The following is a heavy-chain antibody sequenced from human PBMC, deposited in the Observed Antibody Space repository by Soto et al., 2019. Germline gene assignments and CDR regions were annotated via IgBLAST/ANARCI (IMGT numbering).Heavy chain of an antibody. CDR1: GGSFSGYY. Sequence: SETLSLTCAVYGGSFSGYYWSWIRQPPGKGLEWIGEINHSGSTNYNPSLKSRVTISVDTSKNQFSLKLSSVTAADTAVYYCARGRVTIFGVYYYGMDVWGQGTTVTVSS. V-gene: IGHV4-34*01. D-gene: IGHD3-3*01. CDR3: ARGRVTIFGVYYYGMDV. J-gene: IGHJ6*02. CDR2: INHSGST.